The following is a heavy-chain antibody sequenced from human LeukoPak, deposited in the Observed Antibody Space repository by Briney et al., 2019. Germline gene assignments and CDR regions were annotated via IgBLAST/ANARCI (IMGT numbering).Heavy chain of an antibody. CDR2: INTNTGNP. CDR1: GYTFTSYA. V-gene: IGHV7-4-1*02. CDR3: ARLSDRDIDY. Sequence: ASVNVSCKASGYTFTSYAMNWVRQAPGQGLEWMGWINTNTGNPTYAQGFTGQFFFSLDTSVSTAYLQISSLKAEDTAVYYCARLSDRDIDYWGQGTLVTVSS. D-gene: IGHD5-24*01. J-gene: IGHJ4*02.